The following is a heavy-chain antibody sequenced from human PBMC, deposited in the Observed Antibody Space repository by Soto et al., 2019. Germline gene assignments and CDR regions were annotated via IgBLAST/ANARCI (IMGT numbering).Heavy chain of an antibody. J-gene: IGHJ4*02. Sequence: VGSLRLSCAASGFTFSSYSMNWVRQAPGKGLEWVSSISSSSSYIYYADSVKGRFTISRDNAKNSLYLQMNSLRAEDTAVYYCARECGEYQLLYDYWGQGTLVTVSS. CDR2: ISSSSSYI. D-gene: IGHD2-2*02. CDR1: GFTFSSYS. CDR3: ARECGEYQLLYDY. V-gene: IGHV3-21*01.